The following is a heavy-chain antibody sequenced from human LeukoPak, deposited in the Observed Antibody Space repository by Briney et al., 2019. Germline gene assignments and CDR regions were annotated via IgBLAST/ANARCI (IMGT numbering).Heavy chain of an antibody. D-gene: IGHD1-20*01. V-gene: IGHV3-30-3*01. CDR3: ARDYGITSLENIWFDP. CDR1: GFTFSSYA. J-gene: IGHJ5*02. Sequence: SGGSLRLSCAASGFTFSSYAMHWVRQAPGKGLEWVAVISYDGSNKYYADSVKGRFTISRDNSKNTLYLQMNSLRAEDTAVYYCARDYGITSLENIWFDPWGQGTLVTVSS. CDR2: ISYDGSNK.